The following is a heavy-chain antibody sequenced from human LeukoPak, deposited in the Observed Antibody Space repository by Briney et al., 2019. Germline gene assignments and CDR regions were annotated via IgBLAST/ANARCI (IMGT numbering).Heavy chain of an antibody. J-gene: IGHJ6*02. V-gene: IGHV4-31*03. Sequence: PSETLSLTCTVSGGFISSGGYYWSLIRQHPGKGLEWIGYIYYSGSTYYNPSLKSRVTISVDTSKNQFSLKLSSVTAADTAVYYCARWTDYYYYGMDVWGQGTTVTVSS. CDR1: GGFISSGGYY. CDR2: IYYSGST. CDR3: ARWTDYYYYGMDV. D-gene: IGHD3/OR15-3a*01.